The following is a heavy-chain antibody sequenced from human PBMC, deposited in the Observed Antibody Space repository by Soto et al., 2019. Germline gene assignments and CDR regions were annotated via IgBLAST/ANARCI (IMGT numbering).Heavy chain of an antibody. D-gene: IGHD1-20*01. CDR3: AQDPRISGIDY. V-gene: IGHV3-23*01. Sequence: SPRLSCGASGFTFSSYAMSWVRQAPGKAPEWVSGISANGGRTDYADSVRGRFTMSRDNSKNTVYLQMNSLRAEDTAVYYCAQDPRISGIDYWGQGTLVTVS. CDR1: GFTFSSYA. CDR2: ISANGGRT. J-gene: IGHJ4*02.